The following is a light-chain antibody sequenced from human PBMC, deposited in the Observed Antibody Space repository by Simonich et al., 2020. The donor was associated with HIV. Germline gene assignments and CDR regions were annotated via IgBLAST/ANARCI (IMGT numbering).Light chain of an antibody. CDR2: WAS. V-gene: IGKV4-1*01. CDR1: QSVLSSSDNKNY. CDR3: QQYNNRPLT. Sequence: DIVMTQSPDSLTVSLGERATINCKSIQSVLSSSDNKNYLAWYQQKPRQPPKLLISWASTRQSGVPDRFSGSGSGTDFTLTISSLQAEDVAVYYCQQYNNRPLTFGGGTKVEIK. J-gene: IGKJ4*01.